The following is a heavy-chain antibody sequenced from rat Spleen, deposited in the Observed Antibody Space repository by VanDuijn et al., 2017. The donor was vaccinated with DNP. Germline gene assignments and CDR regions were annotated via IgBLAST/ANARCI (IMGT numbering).Heavy chain of an antibody. CDR2: ISTSGGNT. D-gene: IGHD5-1*01. CDR1: GFTFSNYD. V-gene: IGHV5S11*01. CDR3: ARVQLGYYALDA. Sequence: EVQLVESGGGLVQPGRSLKLSCAASGFTFSNYDMAWVRQAPTKGLEWVASISTSGGNTYYRDSVKGRFTISRDNAKSTLYLQMDSLRSEETATYYCARVQLGYYALDAWGQGTSVTVSS. J-gene: IGHJ4*01.